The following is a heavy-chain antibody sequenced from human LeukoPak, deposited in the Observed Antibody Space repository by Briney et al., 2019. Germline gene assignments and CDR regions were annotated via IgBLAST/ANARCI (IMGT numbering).Heavy chain of an antibody. Sequence: PGGSLRLSCAASGFPFNDYAMSWVRQAPGKGLEWVSAISGSGGSTYYADSVKGRFTISRDNSKNTLYLQMNSLRAEDTAVYYCAKDLLRYSSASVGYFQHWGQGTLVTVSS. CDR3: AKDLLRYSSASVGYFQH. CDR1: GFPFNDYA. CDR2: ISGSGGST. J-gene: IGHJ1*01. V-gene: IGHV3-23*01. D-gene: IGHD6-19*01.